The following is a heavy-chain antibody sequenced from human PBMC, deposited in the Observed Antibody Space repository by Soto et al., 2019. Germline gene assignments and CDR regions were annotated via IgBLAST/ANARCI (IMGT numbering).Heavy chain of an antibody. J-gene: IGHJ6*02. Sequence: LRLSCAASGFTFSSYSMNWVRQAPGKGLEWVSSISSSSSYIYYADSVKGRFTISRDNAKNSLYLQMNSLRAEDTAVYYCARERDCSSTSCSHYYYGMDVWGQGTTVTVSS. D-gene: IGHD2-2*01. CDR1: GFTFSSYS. CDR3: ARERDCSSTSCSHYYYGMDV. CDR2: ISSSSSYI. V-gene: IGHV3-21*01.